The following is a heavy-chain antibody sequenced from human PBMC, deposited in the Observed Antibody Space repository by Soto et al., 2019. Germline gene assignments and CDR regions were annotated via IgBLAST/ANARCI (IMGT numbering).Heavy chain of an antibody. CDR2: MNPNSGNT. CDR1: GYTFTSYD. Sequence: ASVKVSCKASGYTFTSYDINWVRQATGQGLEWMGWMNPNSGNTGYAQKFQGRVTRTRNTPISTAYMELSSLRSEDTAVYYCARGTYSSSWLNYYYYMDVWGKGTTVTVSS. J-gene: IGHJ6*03. CDR3: ARGTYSSSWLNYYYYMDV. D-gene: IGHD6-13*01. V-gene: IGHV1-8*01.